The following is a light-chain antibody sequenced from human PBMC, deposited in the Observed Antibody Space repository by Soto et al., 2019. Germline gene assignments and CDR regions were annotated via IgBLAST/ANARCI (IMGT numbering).Light chain of an antibody. Sequence: DIQLTQSPSFLSASVGDRVTITCRASQDISSSLAWYQQKPGKAPNLLIYAASTLQSGVPSRFSGSGSGTEFTLTISSLQPEDFATYYCPQLNNSPPLTFGGGTKVEIK. CDR1: QDISSS. V-gene: IGKV1-9*01. CDR2: AAS. CDR3: PQLNNSPPLT. J-gene: IGKJ4*01.